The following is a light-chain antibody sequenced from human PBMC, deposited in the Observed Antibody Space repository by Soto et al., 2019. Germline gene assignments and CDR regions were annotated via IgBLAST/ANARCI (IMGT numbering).Light chain of an antibody. Sequence: QPVLTQPASVSGSPGQSITISCTGGSSDVGSWNLVSWYQHHPGKAPKLLIYEVIKRPSGISHRFSGSKSGVTASLTISGLQAEDEADYYCSSYAGVATSGAIFGGGTKLTVL. CDR3: SSYAGVATSGAI. J-gene: IGLJ2*01. CDR1: SSDVGSWNL. CDR2: EVI. V-gene: IGLV2-23*02.